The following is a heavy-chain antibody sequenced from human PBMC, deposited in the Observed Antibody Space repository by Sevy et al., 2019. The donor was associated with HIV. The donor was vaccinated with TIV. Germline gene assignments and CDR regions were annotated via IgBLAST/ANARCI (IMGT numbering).Heavy chain of an antibody. J-gene: IGHJ3*02. Sequence: ASVKVSCKASGYTFTGYYMHWVRQAPGQGLEWMGWINPNSGGTNYAQNFQGRVTMTRNTSISTAYMELSRLRSDDTAVYYCARVLGYCSGGSCYSEAFDIWGQGTMVTVSS. D-gene: IGHD2-15*01. CDR1: GYTFTGYY. V-gene: IGHV1-2*02. CDR3: ARVLGYCSGGSCYSEAFDI. CDR2: INPNSGGT.